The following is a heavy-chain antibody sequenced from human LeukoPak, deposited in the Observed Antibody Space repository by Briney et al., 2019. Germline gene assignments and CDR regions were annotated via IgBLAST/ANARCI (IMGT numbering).Heavy chain of an antibody. J-gene: IGHJ4*02. V-gene: IGHV4-39*01. CDR3: ARYVVYGSGKYYFDY. CDR1: GGSVSSTTYY. Sequence: NPSETLSLTCTVSGGSVSSTTYYWSWIRQPPRKGLEWIASINYSGSTYYNPSLKSRVTISVDTSENQFSLKLSSVTAADTAVYYCARYVVYGSGKYYFDYWGQGTLVTVSS. D-gene: IGHD3-10*01. CDR2: INYSGST.